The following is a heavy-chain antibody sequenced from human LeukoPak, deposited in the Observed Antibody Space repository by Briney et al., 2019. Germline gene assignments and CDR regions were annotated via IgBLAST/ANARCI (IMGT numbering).Heavy chain of an antibody. CDR1: GYGFTGYY. V-gene: IGHV1-69*04. CDR3: AREAVTTVFWFDP. Sequence: GASVKVSCKTSGYGFTGYYIHWVRQAPGQGFEWMGRIIPILGIANYAQKFQGRVTITADKSTSTAYMELSSLRSEDTAVYYCAREAVTTVFWFDPWGQGTLVTVSS. J-gene: IGHJ5*02. CDR2: IIPILGIA. D-gene: IGHD4-11*01.